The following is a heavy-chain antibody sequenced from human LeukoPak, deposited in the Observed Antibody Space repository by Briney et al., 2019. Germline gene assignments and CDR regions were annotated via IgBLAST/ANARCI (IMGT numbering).Heavy chain of an antibody. CDR1: GGSISSYY. J-gene: IGHJ4*02. Sequence: SETLSLTCTASGGSISSYYWSWIRQPPGKGLEWIGYIYYSGSTNYNPSLKSRVTISVDTSKNQFSLKLSSVTAADTAVYYCARVFSYYGSGSYYPPDYWGQGTLVTVSS. CDR2: IYYSGST. V-gene: IGHV4-59*01. D-gene: IGHD3-10*01. CDR3: ARVFSYYGSGSYYPPDY.